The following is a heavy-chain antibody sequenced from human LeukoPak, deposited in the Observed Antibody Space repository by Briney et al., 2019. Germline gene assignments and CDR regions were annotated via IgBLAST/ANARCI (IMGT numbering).Heavy chain of an antibody. CDR3: ARDYGDYGSFHYFDY. D-gene: IGHD4-17*01. V-gene: IGHV1-18*01. Sequence: ASVKVSCKASGGTFSSYAISWVRQAPGQGLEWMGWISAYNGNTNYAQKLQGRVTMTTDTSTSTAYMELRSLRSDDTAVYYCARDYGDYGSFHYFDYWGQGTLVTVSS. CDR1: GGTFSSYA. CDR2: ISAYNGNT. J-gene: IGHJ4*02.